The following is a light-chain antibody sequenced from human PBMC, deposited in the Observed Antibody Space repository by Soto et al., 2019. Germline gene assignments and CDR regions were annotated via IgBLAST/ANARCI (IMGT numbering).Light chain of an antibody. CDR1: SSNFGSNY. CDR3: AAWDDSLSGPDV. V-gene: IGLV1-47*01. Sequence: QSVLTQPPSASRTPGQRVTISCSGSSSNFGSNYVYWYQQLPGTAPKLLIYRNNQRPSGVPDRFSGSKSGTSASLAISGLRSEDEADYYCAAWDDSLSGPDVFGTGTKVTVL. J-gene: IGLJ1*01. CDR2: RNN.